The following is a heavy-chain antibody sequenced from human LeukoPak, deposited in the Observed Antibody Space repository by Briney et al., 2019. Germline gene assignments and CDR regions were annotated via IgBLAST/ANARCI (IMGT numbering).Heavy chain of an antibody. Sequence: GGSLRLSCAASGFIFSSYWMTWVRQAPGKGLEWVANIKTDGSQIYYVDSVKGRFTISRDNAKNSLYLQMNSLRAGDTAVYYCVREGVSSSWNNWYFDLWGRGTLVTVSS. CDR2: IKTDGSQI. V-gene: IGHV3-7*01. J-gene: IGHJ2*01. CDR1: GFIFSSYW. D-gene: IGHD6-13*01. CDR3: VREGVSSSWNNWYFDL.